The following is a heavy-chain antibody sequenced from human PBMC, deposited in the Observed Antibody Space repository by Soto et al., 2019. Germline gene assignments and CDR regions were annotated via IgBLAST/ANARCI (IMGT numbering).Heavy chain of an antibody. CDR1: GFTVSSTY. CDR2: IHTGGSA. D-gene: IGHD3-16*01. J-gene: IGHJ5*02. CDR3: ARLALGP. Sequence: ESGGGLIQPGGSLRLSCAASGFTVSSTYMSWVRQAPGKGLEWVSVIHTGGSAYYAGSVEGRFTISRDNVKNTLYLQMNSLRVDDTAVYYCARLALGPWGQGALVTVSS. V-gene: IGHV3-53*01.